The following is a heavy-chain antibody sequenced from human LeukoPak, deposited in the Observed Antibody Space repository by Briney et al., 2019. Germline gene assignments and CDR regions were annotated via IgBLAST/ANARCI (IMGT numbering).Heavy chain of an antibody. V-gene: IGHV3-21*01. CDR2: ISSGGTYI. Sequence: PGGSLRLSCAASGFTFDTYAMTWVRQAPGKGLEWVSSISSGGTYIYYAESVRGRSTLSRDNTKNFLYLQLSTLRVEDTAVYYCARDRPTGRSRGVVVQWGQGTLVTVSS. CDR1: GFTFDTYA. CDR3: ARDRPTGRSRGVVVQ. D-gene: IGHD2-15*01. J-gene: IGHJ4*02.